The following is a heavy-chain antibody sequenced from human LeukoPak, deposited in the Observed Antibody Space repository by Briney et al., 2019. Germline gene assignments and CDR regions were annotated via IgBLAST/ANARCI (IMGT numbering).Heavy chain of an antibody. CDR1: GFTFSSYS. CDR3: ARDKRLERPGGVDY. D-gene: IGHD1-1*01. V-gene: IGHV3-21*01. CDR2: ISSSSSYI. J-gene: IGHJ4*02. Sequence: GGSLRLSCAASGFTFSSYSMNWVRQAPGKGLEWVSSISSSSSYIYYADLVKGRFTISRDNAKNSLYLQMNSLRAEDTAVYYCARDKRLERPGGVDYWGQGTLVTVSS.